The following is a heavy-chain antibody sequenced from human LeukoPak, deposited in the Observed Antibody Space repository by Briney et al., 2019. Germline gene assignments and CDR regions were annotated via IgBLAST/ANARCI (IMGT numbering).Heavy chain of an antibody. Sequence: PSETLSLTCTVSGGSISSSSYYWGWIRQPPGKGLEWIGSIYYSGSTYYNPSLKSRVTISVDTSKNQFSLKLSSVTAADTAVYYCAREDTMVRGVIPTPYFDYWGQGSLVTVSS. CDR2: IYYSGST. CDR1: GGSISSSSYY. V-gene: IGHV4-39*07. D-gene: IGHD3-10*01. J-gene: IGHJ4*02. CDR3: AREDTMVRGVIPTPYFDY.